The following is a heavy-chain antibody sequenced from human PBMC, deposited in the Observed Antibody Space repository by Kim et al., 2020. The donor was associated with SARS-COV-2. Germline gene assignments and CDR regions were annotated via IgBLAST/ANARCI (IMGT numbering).Heavy chain of an antibody. J-gene: IGHJ3*02. CDR1: GFTFSSYA. V-gene: IGHV3-30-3*01. D-gene: IGHD5-12*01. Sequence: GGSLRLSCAASGFTFSSYAMHWVRQAPGKGLEWVAVISYDGSNKYYADSVKGRFTISRDNSKNTLYLQMNSLRAEDTAVYYCARDGYNSFLGAFDIWGQGTMVTVSS. CDR2: ISYDGSNK. CDR3: ARDGYNSFLGAFDI.